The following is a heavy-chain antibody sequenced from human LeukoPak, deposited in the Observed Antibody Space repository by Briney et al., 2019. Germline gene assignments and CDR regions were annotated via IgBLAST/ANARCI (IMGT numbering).Heavy chain of an antibody. V-gene: IGHV3-7*03. J-gene: IGHJ6*02. Sequence: GGSLRLSCATSGFTSSSYWMSWVRQAPGKGLEWVANIKKDGSEKYYVDSVKGRFTISRDNAKNSLYLQMNSLRGEDTAVYYCARGAIMDVWGQGTTVTVSS. CDR3: ARGAIMDV. CDR1: GFTSSSYW. CDR2: IKKDGSEK.